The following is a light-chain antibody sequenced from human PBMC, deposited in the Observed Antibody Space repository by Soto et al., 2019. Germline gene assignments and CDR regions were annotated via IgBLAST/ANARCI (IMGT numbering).Light chain of an antibody. CDR1: RSVSSY. CDR2: DAS. J-gene: IGKJ5*01. Sequence: EIVLTQSPATLSLSPGERATLSCRASRSVSSYLAWYQQKPGQTPRLLSHDASSRATGTPVRLSGSGSGTDVTHTISCLETEDFAVYYCQQRTNWPTSTFGQGTRLEMK. V-gene: IGKV3-11*01. CDR3: QQRTNWPTST.